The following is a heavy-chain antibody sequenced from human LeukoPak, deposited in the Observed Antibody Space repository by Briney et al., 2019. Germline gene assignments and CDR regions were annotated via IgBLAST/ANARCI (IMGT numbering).Heavy chain of an antibody. V-gene: IGHV3-7*01. J-gene: IGHJ4*02. CDR3: AKVAKYYYGPETYYFFEQ. CDR1: GFTFSSYG. CDR2: INQDGTEE. Sequence: GGSLRLSCAASGFTFSSYGMSWVRQAPGKGLEWVANINQDGTEEYYVDSVKGRFTISRDYAKNSLYLQMNSLRVEDTAVYYCAKVAKYYYGPETYYFFEQWGQGTPVTASS. D-gene: IGHD3-10*01.